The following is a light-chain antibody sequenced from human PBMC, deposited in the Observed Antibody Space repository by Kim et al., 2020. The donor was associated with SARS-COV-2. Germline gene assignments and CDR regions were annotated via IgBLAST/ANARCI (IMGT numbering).Light chain of an antibody. Sequence: SSELTQDPAVSVALGQTVRITCQGDSLRSYYASWYQEKSGQAPVLVIYGKNNRPSGIPDRFSGSSSGNTASLTITGAQAEDEADYYCNSRDSSGPVVFGG. CDR1: SLRSYY. J-gene: IGLJ2*01. CDR2: GKN. V-gene: IGLV3-19*01. CDR3: NSRDSSGPVV.